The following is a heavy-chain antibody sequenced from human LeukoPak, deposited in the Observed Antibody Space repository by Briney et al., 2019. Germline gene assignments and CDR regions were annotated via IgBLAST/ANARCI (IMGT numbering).Heavy chain of an antibody. Sequence: ASVKVSCKVSGYTLTELSMHWVRQAPGKGLEWMGGFDLEDGETIYAQNLQGRVTMTTDTSTSTAYMEVGSLRSDDTAVYYCARQDGLYSPIDYWGQGTLVTVSS. D-gene: IGHD5-24*01. J-gene: IGHJ4*02. CDR2: FDLEDGET. CDR3: ARQDGLYSPIDY. V-gene: IGHV1-24*01. CDR1: GYTLTELS.